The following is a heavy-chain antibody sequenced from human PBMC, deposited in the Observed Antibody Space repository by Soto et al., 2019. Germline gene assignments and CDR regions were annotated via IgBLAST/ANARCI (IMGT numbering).Heavy chain of an antibody. J-gene: IGHJ4*02. CDR3: AREGSGSSNYFDY. V-gene: IGHV4-30-4*01. CDR2: IYYSGST. D-gene: IGHD1-26*01. Sequence: QVQLQESGPGLVKPSQTLSLTCTVSGGSISSGDYYWSWIRQPPGKVLEWIGYIYYSGSTYYNPSLKSRVTTSVDTSKDQFALKLSSVTAADTAVYYCAREGSGSSNYFDYWGQGTLVTVSS. CDR1: GGSISSGDYY.